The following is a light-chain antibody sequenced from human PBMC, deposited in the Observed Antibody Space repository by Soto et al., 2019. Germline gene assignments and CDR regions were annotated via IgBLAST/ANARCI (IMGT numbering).Light chain of an antibody. Sequence: QSALTQPASVSGSPGQSITISCTGTSSDIGAYNFVSWYQQHPGKAPKLMLYDDNIRPSGVSNRFSGSKSGNTASLTISGLQADDDAGYYCASRTTGTTMIFGGGTKVTVL. V-gene: IGLV2-14*03. CDR1: SSDIGAYNF. J-gene: IGLJ2*01. CDR2: DDN. CDR3: ASRTTGTTMI.